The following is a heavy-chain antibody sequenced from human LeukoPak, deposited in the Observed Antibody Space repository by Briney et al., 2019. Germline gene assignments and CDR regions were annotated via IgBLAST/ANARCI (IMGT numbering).Heavy chain of an antibody. Sequence: PGRSLRLSCAASGFTFDDYAMHWVRQAPGKGLEWVSGISWNSGSIGYADSVKGRFTISRDNAKNSLYLQMNSLRAEGTALYYCAKDLDDFYSGYDLDLVAFDIWGQGTMVTVSS. D-gene: IGHD5-12*01. CDR2: ISWNSGSI. CDR1: GFTFDDYA. J-gene: IGHJ3*02. V-gene: IGHV3-9*01. CDR3: AKDLDDFYSGYDLDLVAFDI.